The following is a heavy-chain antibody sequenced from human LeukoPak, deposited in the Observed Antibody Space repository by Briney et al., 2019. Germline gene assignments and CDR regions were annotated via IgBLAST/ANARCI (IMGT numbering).Heavy chain of an antibody. Sequence: SETLSLTCAVYGGSFSGYYWSWIRQPPGKGLEWIGEINHSGSTNYNPSLKSRFTISVDTSKNQFSLKLSSVTAADTAVYYCARDKQWLAHWGQGTLVTVSS. J-gene: IGHJ4*02. CDR1: GGSFSGYY. CDR3: ARDKQWLAH. D-gene: IGHD6-19*01. CDR2: INHSGST. V-gene: IGHV4-34*01.